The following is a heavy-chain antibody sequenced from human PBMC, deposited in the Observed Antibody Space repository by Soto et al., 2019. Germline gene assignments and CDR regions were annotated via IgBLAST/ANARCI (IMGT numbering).Heavy chain of an antibody. Sequence: GASVKVSCKASGYIFNDYFMHWVRQAPGQGLEWMGGIIPIFGTANYAQKFQGRVTITADESTSTAYMELSSLRSEDTAVYYCARGGVGGSPFDYWGQGTLVTVSS. J-gene: IGHJ4*02. CDR1: GYIFNDYF. D-gene: IGHD2-15*01. CDR2: IIPIFGTA. V-gene: IGHV1-69*13. CDR3: ARGGVGGSPFDY.